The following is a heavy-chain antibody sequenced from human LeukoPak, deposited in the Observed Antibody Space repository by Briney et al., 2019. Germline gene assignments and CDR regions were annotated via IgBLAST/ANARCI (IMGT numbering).Heavy chain of an antibody. CDR1: GFTFTSYV. Sequence: GGSLRLSCAASGFTFTSYVMSWVRKAPGKGLEWVSSISVSGSFTYYADSVKGRFTISRDNSKNTLYLQMNSLRAEDTAVYFCAKQVVTATFDYWGQGTLVTVSS. CDR2: ISVSGSFT. D-gene: IGHD2-21*02. J-gene: IGHJ4*02. CDR3: AKQVVTATFDY. V-gene: IGHV3-23*01.